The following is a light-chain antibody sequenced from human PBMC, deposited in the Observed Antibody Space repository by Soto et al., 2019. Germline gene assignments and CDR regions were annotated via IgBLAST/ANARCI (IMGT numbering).Light chain of an antibody. V-gene: IGKV3-20*01. J-gene: IGKJ5*01. Sequence: EIVMTQSPATLSGSPGERVTLSCRASQSVSNNYLAWYQQKPGQAPRLLIYGASSRATGIPDRFSGSGSGTDFTLTISRLEPEDFAVYYCQQYSSSPRITFGQGTRLEIK. CDR3: QQYSSSPRIT. CDR2: GAS. CDR1: QSVSNNY.